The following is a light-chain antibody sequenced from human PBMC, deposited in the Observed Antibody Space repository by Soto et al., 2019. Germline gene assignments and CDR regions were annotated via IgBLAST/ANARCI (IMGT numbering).Light chain of an antibody. CDR2: EVN. Sequence: QSVLTQPASVSGSPGQSITISCTGTSSDVGGYNYVSWYQQHPGKAPKLMICEVNNRPSGVSNRFSGSKSGNTASLTISGRQAEDEADYYCSSYTSSSTRVFGGGTKLTVL. V-gene: IGLV2-14*01. J-gene: IGLJ3*02. CDR3: SSYTSSSTRV. CDR1: SSDVGGYNY.